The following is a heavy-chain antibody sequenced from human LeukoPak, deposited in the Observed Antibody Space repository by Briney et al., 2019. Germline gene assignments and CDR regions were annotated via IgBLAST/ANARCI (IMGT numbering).Heavy chain of an antibody. Sequence: SETLSLTCAVYGGSFSGYYWSWIRQPPGKGLEWIGEINHSGSTNYNPSLKSRVTISVDTSKNQFSLKLSSVTAADTAVYYCARVMSVGFLEWLFDYWGQGTLVTVSS. CDR1: GGSFSGYY. V-gene: IGHV4-34*01. D-gene: IGHD3-3*01. J-gene: IGHJ4*02. CDR3: ARVMSVGFLEWLFDY. CDR2: INHSGST.